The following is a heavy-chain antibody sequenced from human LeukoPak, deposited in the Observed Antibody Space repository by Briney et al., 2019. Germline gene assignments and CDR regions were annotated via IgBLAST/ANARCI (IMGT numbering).Heavy chain of an antibody. D-gene: IGHD2-21*01. V-gene: IGHV1-46*01. J-gene: IGHJ4*02. Sequence: ASVKVSCKASGYTFTSYYMHWVRQAPGQGLEWMGIINPSGGSTSYAQKFQGRVTMTRDTSTSTVYKELTSLRYEDTAVYYCAREGERFDYWGQGTLVTVSS. CDR3: AREGERFDY. CDR2: INPSGGST. CDR1: GYTFTSYY.